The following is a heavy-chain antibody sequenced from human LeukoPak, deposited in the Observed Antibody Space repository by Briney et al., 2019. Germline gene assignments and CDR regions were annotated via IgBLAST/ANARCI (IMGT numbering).Heavy chain of an antibody. D-gene: IGHD4-17*01. Sequence: SETLSLTCTVSGASISSYFWSWIRQPAGKGLEWIGRFYNSGSTNYNPSLKSRVTISVDESKNQFSLKLSSVTAADTAVYYCARVSTVTRGPYSCYYMDVWGKGTTVTVSS. J-gene: IGHJ6*03. V-gene: IGHV4-4*07. CDR3: ARVSTVTRGPYSCYYMDV. CDR1: GASISSYF. CDR2: FYNSGST.